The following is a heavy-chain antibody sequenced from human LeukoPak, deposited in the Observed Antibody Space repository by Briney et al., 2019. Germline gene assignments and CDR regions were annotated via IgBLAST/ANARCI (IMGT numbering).Heavy chain of an antibody. Sequence: PSETLSLTCTVSGGSISSGGYYWSWIRQHPGKGQEWIGYIYHSGSTYYNPSLKSRVTISVDTSKNQFSLKLNSVTAADTAVYYCARHFATAEAWFDPWGQGTLVTVSS. V-gene: IGHV4-31*03. CDR2: IYHSGST. CDR1: GGSISSGGYY. CDR3: ARHFATAEAWFDP. D-gene: IGHD6-13*01. J-gene: IGHJ5*02.